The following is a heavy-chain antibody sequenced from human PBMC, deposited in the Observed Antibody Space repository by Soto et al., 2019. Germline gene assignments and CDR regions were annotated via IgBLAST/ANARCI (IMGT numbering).Heavy chain of an antibody. CDR3: ARLPNGSMVTS. Sequence: EVQLLASGGGLVHPGGSLRLSCAASGFRFSDYSMNWVRQAPGKGLEWVSYITSSGDSIYYADCVKGRFTVSRDNAKNTLILQINSMRDENTALYYCARLPNGSMVTSWGQGTLVTVSS. CDR2: ITSSGDSI. V-gene: IGHV3-48*02. D-gene: IGHD2-21*02. CDR1: GFRFSDYS. J-gene: IGHJ4*02.